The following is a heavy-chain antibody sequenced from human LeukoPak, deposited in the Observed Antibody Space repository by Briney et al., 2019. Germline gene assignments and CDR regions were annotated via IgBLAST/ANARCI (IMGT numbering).Heavy chain of an antibody. CDR2: ISAYNGNT. J-gene: IGHJ4*02. CDR3: ARNFRGVIPYYFDY. V-gene: IGHV1-18*01. Sequence: PGASVKVSCKASGYTLTSYGISWVRQAPGQGLEWTGWISAYNGNTNYAQKLQGRVTMTTDTSTSTAYMELRSLRSDDTAVYYCARNFRGVIPYYFDYWGQGTLVTVSS. D-gene: IGHD3-10*01. CDR1: GYTLTSYG.